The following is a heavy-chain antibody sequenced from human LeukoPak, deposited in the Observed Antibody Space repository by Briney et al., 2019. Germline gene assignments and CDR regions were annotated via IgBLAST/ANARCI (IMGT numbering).Heavy chain of an antibody. J-gene: IGHJ4*02. V-gene: IGHV3-48*03. CDR3: ARGALGGYGYEGRYFDY. CDR2: ISSSASTI. D-gene: IGHD5-18*01. CDR1: GFTFSSYE. Sequence: GGSLRLSCAASGFTFSSYEMNWVRQAPGKGLEWVSYISSSASTIYYADSVKGRYTISRDNAKNSLYLQMHSLRAEDTAIYYCARGALGGYGYEGRYFDYWGQGTLVTVSS.